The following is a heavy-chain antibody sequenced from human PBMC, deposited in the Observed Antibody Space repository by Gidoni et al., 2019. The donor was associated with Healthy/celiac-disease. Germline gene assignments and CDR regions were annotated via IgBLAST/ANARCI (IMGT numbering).Heavy chain of an antibody. J-gene: IGHJ4*02. V-gene: IGHV1-2*02. CDR2: INPNSGGT. D-gene: IGHD3-22*01. CDR3: ARELDSSGPLHGY. Sequence: GQGLEWMGWINPNSGGTNYAQKFQGRVTMTRDTSISTAYMELSRLRSDDTAVYYCARELDSSGPLHGYWGQGTLVTVSS.